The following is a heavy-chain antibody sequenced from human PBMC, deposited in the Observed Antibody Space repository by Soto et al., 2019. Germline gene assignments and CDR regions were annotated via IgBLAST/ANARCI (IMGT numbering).Heavy chain of an antibody. D-gene: IGHD3-3*01. Sequence: QVQLVESGGGVVQPGRSLRLSCAASGFTFSRHTMHWVRQAPGKGLEWVAAISDDGSNTYYADSVKGRFTISRDNSKDTLYLQMNSLGSEDTAVQHCAREVYYDFWSGFNTPPYYFDDWGQGTLVTVSS. V-gene: IGHV3-30-3*01. CDR3: AREVYYDFWSGFNTPPYYFDD. CDR2: ISDDGSNT. CDR1: GFTFSRHT. J-gene: IGHJ4*02.